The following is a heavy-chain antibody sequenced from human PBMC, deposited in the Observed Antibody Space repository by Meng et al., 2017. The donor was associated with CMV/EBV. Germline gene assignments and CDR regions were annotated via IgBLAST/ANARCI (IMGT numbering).Heavy chain of an antibody. Sequence: GESLKISCAASGFTFSSYWMSWVRQAPGKGLEWVANIKQDGSEKYYVDSVKGRFTISRDNAKNSLYLQMNSLRAEDTGAYYCGRDLHIAAVDYWGQGTLVTVSS. D-gene: IGHD6-13*01. CDR1: GFTFSSYW. V-gene: IGHV3-7*01. CDR3: GRDLHIAAVDY. CDR2: IKQDGSEK. J-gene: IGHJ4*02.